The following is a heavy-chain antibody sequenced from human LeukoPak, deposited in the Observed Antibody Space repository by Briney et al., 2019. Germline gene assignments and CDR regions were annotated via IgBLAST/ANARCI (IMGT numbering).Heavy chain of an antibody. CDR1: GGSISSSSYY. CDR3: ARHSRVVAFDTFDI. D-gene: IGHD3-22*01. Sequence: SGTLSLTCTVSGGSISSSSYYWGWIGQPPGKGLEWIGSLYYSGSTYYNPSLKSRVTISVDTSKNQFSLKLSSVTAADTALYYCARHSRVVAFDTFDIWGQGTMVTVSS. CDR2: LYYSGST. V-gene: IGHV4-39*01. J-gene: IGHJ3*02.